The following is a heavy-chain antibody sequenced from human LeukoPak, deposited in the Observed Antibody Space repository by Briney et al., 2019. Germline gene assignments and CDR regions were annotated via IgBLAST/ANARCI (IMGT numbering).Heavy chain of an antibody. CDR1: GLTVSNQF. V-gene: IGHV3-66*01. J-gene: IGHJ4*02. Sequence: GGSLRLSCAASGLTVSNQFMDWVRQAPGKGLEWVSTIYSGGATYYSDSVRGRFTISRDSSQNTVYLQMNSLRAEDTAVYYCASSPYYYDSSGHYDFDYWGQGTLVTVSS. D-gene: IGHD3-22*01. CDR2: IYSGGAT. CDR3: ASSPYYYDSSGHYDFDY.